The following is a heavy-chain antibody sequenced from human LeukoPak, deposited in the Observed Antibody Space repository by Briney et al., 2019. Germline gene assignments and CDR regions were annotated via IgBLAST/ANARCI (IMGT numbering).Heavy chain of an antibody. V-gene: IGHV3-7*01. D-gene: IGHD1-14*01. CDR3: ATSSDAPANM. Sequence: GGSLRLSCAVSGFTFSTYWMAWVRQAPGKGLEWVANINQDGSAKYSVSSVKGRFTISRDNAKNSLYLQMNSLRAEDTGEYYCATSSDAPANMWGQGTLVTVSS. CDR1: GFTFSTYW. J-gene: IGHJ4*02. CDR2: INQDGSAK.